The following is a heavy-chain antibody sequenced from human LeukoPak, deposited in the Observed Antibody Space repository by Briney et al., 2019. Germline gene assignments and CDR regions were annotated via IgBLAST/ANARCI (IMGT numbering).Heavy chain of an antibody. Sequence: GGSLRLSCAASGFTFSGSWMSWVRQTPEKGLEWVANMSPDGTEKYYVDSVKGRFTISRDNAKNSLYLQMNSLRAEDTAVYYCARVYGSGSYWYYYYYMDVWGKGTTVTVSS. CDR2: MSPDGTEK. J-gene: IGHJ6*03. CDR1: GFTFSGSW. CDR3: ARVYGSGSYWYYYYYMDV. D-gene: IGHD3-10*01. V-gene: IGHV3-7*04.